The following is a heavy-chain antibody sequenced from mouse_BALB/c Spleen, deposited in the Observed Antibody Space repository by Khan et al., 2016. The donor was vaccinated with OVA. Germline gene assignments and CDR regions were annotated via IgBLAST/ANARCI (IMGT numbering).Heavy chain of an antibody. J-gene: IGHJ4*01. CDR2: INPKNGGT. CDR1: GYTFTEYT. CDR3: ARDARRY. V-gene: IGHV1-18*01. Sequence: EVQLQQSGPELVKPRASVKISCKTSGYTFTEYTVNWVKQSLGKSLDWIGVINPKNGGTDYNQKFKGKATLYVDKSSSTAYMEFSSLTSEDSAVYYCARDARRYWGQGTSVTVAS.